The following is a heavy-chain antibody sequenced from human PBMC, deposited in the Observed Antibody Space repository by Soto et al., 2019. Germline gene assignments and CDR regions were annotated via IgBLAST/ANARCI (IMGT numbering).Heavy chain of an antibody. CDR2: INAGSGKT. CDR1: GVTFDLYT. CDR3: ARGYDNNGYHYSYDP. J-gene: IGHJ5*02. Sequence: QVHIVQSGAEARRPGASVNVSCRTSGVTFDLYTIHWLRQAPGQSPEWMAWINAGSGKTRYSQRFQGRVNMTRDTSASTVYMGVSGLTSEDTAIYYCARGYDNNGYHYSYDPWGQGTLVTVSS. D-gene: IGHD3-22*01. V-gene: IGHV1-3*01.